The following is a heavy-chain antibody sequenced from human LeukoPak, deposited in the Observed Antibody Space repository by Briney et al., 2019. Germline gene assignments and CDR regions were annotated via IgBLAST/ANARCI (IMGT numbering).Heavy chain of an antibody. CDR1: GGSFSGYY. Sequence: SETLSLTCAVYGGSFSGYYWSWIRQPPGMGLEWIGEIGHSGSTNYNPSLKSRVTISVDTSKNQFSLNLNSVTAADTAMFYCARALRLSWRSFDHSQRYFDLWGRGTLVTVSS. CDR3: ARALRLSWRSFDHSQRYFDL. V-gene: IGHV4-34*01. D-gene: IGHD2/OR15-2a*01. CDR2: IGHSGST. J-gene: IGHJ2*01.